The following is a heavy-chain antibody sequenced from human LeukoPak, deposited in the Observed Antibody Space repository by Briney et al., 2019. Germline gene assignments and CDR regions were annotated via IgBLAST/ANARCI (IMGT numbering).Heavy chain of an antibody. J-gene: IGHJ3*02. V-gene: IGHV3-30*14. CDR1: GFTFSSYA. CDR3: ARGLAYCGGDCYPGAFDI. Sequence: GGSLRLSCAASGFTFSSYAMHWVRQAPGKGLEWVAVISYDGSNKYYADSVKGRFTISRDNSKNTLYLQMNSLRAEDTAVYYCARGLAYCGGDCYPGAFDIWGQGTMVTVSS. D-gene: IGHD2-21*02. CDR2: ISYDGSNK.